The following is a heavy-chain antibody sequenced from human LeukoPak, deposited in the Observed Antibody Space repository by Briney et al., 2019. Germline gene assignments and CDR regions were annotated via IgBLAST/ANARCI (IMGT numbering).Heavy chain of an antibody. D-gene: IGHD2-2*01. CDR1: GFTFSSYA. J-gene: IGHJ4*02. CDR2: ISGSGGST. Sequence: PGGSLRLSCAASGFTFSSYAMSWVRQAPGKGLEWVSAISGSGGSTYYADSVKGRFTISRDNSKNTLYLQMNSLRAEDTAVYYCAKDQDIVVVPAAMDYWGQGTLVTASS. CDR3: AKDQDIVVVPAAMDY. V-gene: IGHV3-23*01.